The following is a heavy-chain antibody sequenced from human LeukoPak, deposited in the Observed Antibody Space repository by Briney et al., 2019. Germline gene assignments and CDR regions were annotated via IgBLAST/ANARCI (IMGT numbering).Heavy chain of an antibody. J-gene: IGHJ4*02. V-gene: IGHV4-30-4*08. D-gene: IGHD6-13*01. CDR3: VRGMWTSSWYH. CDR2: IHSSGNT. CDR1: GGSISSGDYY. Sequence: SQTLSLTCTVSGGSISSGDYYWSSIRQPPGKGLEWIGYIHSSGNTYYNPSLKSRLTISADTSKNEFSLRLISVTAADTAVYYCVRGMWTSSWYHWGQGTLVTVSS.